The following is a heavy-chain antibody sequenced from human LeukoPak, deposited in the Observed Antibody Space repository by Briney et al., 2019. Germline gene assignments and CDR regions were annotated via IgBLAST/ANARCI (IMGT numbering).Heavy chain of an antibody. CDR1: GGSFSGYY. D-gene: IGHD6-19*01. CDR3: AREGPIAVAGTPMGGFDY. CDR2: IYYSGIT. V-gene: IGHV4-34*01. J-gene: IGHJ4*02. Sequence: PSETLSLTCAVYGGSFSGYYWSWIRQPPGKGLECIGNIYYSGITYYNPSLKSRVTISVGTSKNQFSLKVSSVTAADTAVYYCAREGPIAVAGTPMGGFDYWGQGTLVTVSS.